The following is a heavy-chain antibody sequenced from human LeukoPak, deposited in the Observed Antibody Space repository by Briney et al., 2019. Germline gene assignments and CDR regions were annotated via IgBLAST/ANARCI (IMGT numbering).Heavy chain of an antibody. CDR1: GGTFSSYA. CDR3: ARDALVASLDY. V-gene: IGHV1-69*04. D-gene: IGHD2-8*02. CDR2: IIPILGIA. J-gene: IGHJ4*02. Sequence: SVTVSCKASGGTFSSYAISWVRQAPGQGLEWMGRIIPILGIANYAQKFQGRVTITADKSTSTAYMELSSLRSEDTAVYYCARDALVASLDYWGQGTLVTVSS.